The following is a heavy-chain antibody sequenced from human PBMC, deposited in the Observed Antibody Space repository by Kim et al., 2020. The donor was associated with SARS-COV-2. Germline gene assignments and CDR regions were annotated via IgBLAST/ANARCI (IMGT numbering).Heavy chain of an antibody. Sequence: SVKGRFTISRDNAKNSLYLQMNSLRAEDTAVYYCAREGRGYSSLGAFDIWGQGTMVTVSS. J-gene: IGHJ3*02. D-gene: IGHD5-18*01. V-gene: IGHV3-48*03. CDR3: AREGRGYSSLGAFDI.